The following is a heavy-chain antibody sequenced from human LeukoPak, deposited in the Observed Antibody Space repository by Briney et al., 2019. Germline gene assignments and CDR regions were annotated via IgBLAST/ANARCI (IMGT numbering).Heavy chain of an antibody. CDR3: ARGVKGYYDSSGYYSPFDY. J-gene: IGHJ4*02. Sequence: SETLSLTCAVYGGSFSGYYWSWIRQPPGKGLEWIGEINHSGSTNYNPSLKSRVTISVDTSKNQFSLKLSSVTAADTAVYYCARGVKGYYDSSGYYSPFDYWGQGTLVTVSS. D-gene: IGHD3-22*01. CDR2: INHSGST. CDR1: GGSFSGYY. V-gene: IGHV4-34*01.